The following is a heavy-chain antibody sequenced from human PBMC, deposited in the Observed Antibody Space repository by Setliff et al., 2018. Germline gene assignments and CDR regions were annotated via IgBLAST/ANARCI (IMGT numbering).Heavy chain of an antibody. V-gene: IGHV3-30*02. J-gene: IGHJ2*01. CDR3: AKDQPYYDILTGYYSGWYFDL. Sequence: GGSLRLSCAASGFTFSSDPMNWVRQAPGKGLEWVAFIRYDGSNKYYADSVTGRFTISRDNSKNTLYLQMNSWRAEDTAVYYCAKDQPYYDILTGYYSGWYFDLWGRGTLVTVSS. D-gene: IGHD3-9*01. CDR2: IRYDGSNK. CDR1: GFTFSSDP.